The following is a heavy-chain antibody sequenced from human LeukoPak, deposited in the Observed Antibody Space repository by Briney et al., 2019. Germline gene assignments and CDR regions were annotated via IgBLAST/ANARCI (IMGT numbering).Heavy chain of an antibody. D-gene: IGHD3-9*01. CDR3: ASSLTGLDY. Sequence: SETLSLTCTVSGGSVSSGSYYWTWIRQPPGKGLEWIGYIYYSGSTNYNPSLKSRVTISVDTSKNQFSLKLSSVTAADTAVYYCASSLTGLDYWGQGALVTVSS. CDR2: IYYSGST. CDR1: GGSVSSGSYY. V-gene: IGHV4-61*01. J-gene: IGHJ4*02.